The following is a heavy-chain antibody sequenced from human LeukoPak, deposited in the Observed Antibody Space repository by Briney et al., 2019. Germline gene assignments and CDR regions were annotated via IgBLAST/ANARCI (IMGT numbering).Heavy chain of an antibody. J-gene: IGHJ4*02. V-gene: IGHV3-72*01. CDR3: ARGDSSGYSNY. D-gene: IGHD3-22*01. CDR1: GFTLGDHY. Sequence: GGSLRLSCAASGFTLGDHYMDWVRQAPGKGLEWVGRSRNKANSYTTEYAASVTGRFTIARDDSENSLYLQMNSLKTEDTAVYYCARGDSSGYSNYWGQGTLVTVSS. CDR2: SRNKANSYTT.